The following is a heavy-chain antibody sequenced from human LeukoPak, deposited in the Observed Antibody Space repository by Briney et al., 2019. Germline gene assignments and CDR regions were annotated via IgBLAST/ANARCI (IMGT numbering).Heavy chain of an antibody. D-gene: IGHD3-3*01. V-gene: IGHV4-34*01. J-gene: IGHJ4*02. Sequence: SETLSLTCAVYGGSFSGYYWSWIRQPPGKGLEWIGEINHSGSTNYNPSLKSRVTISVDTSKNQFSLKLSSVTAADTAVYYCARGAVEIPITIFGVVIIPYFDYWGQGTLVTVSS. CDR2: INHSGST. CDR3: ARGAVEIPITIFGVVIIPYFDY. CDR1: GGSFSGYY.